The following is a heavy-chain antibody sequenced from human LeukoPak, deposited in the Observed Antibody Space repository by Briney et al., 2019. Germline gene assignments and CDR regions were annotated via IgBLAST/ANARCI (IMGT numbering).Heavy chain of an antibody. CDR1: GGSISSYY. J-gene: IGHJ5*02. CDR3: ARVRSAAGTNWFDP. Sequence: SETLSLTCTASGGSISSYYWSWIRQPPGKGLEWIGYIYYSGSTNYNPSLKSRVTISVDTSKNQFSLKLSSVTAADTAVYYCARVRSAAGTNWFDPWGQGTLVTVSS. D-gene: IGHD6-13*01. V-gene: IGHV4-59*01. CDR2: IYYSGST.